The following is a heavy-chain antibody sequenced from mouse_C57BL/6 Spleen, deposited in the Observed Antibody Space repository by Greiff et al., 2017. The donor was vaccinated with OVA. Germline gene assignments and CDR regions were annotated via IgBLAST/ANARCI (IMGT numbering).Heavy chain of an antibody. CDR1: GYTFTSYW. Sequence: QVQLQQPGAELVRPGASVKLSCKASGYTFTSYWMHWVKQRPGQGLEWIGVFDPSDSYTNYNQKFKGKATLTVDTSSSTAYMQLSSLTSEDSAVYYCARGGGGLNNRVVAAYAMDYWGQGTSVTVSS. CDR3: ARGGGGLNNRVVAAYAMDY. V-gene: IGHV1-59*01. D-gene: IGHD1-1*01. CDR2: FDPSDSYT. J-gene: IGHJ4*01.